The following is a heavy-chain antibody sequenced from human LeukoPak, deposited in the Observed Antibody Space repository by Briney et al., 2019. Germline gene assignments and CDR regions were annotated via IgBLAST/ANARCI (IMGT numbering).Heavy chain of an antibody. D-gene: IGHD4-17*01. J-gene: IGHJ2*01. CDR1: GGSFSGYY. CDR3: ARATYGDYVWYFDL. V-gene: IGHV4-34*01. CDR2: IHHGGGT. Sequence: SETLSLTCAVYGGSFSGYYWNWIRQPPGKGLEWIGEIHHGGGTNYNPSLKSRVSISLDTSKNQFSLKLNSVTAADTAVYYCARATYGDYVWYFDLWGRGTLVTVSS.